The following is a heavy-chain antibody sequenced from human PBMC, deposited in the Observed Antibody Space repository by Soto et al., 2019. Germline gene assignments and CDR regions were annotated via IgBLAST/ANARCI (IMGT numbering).Heavy chain of an antibody. Sequence: ASVKVSCKASGYTFTGYYMHWVRQAPGQGLEWMGWINHNSGDTNYAQKFQGRVIMTRDTSISTAYMELSGLRSDDTAVYYCARGFYYDSGYWAAFDIWGQGTMVTVSS. J-gene: IGHJ3*02. D-gene: IGHD3-22*01. V-gene: IGHV1-2*02. CDR3: ARGFYYDSGYWAAFDI. CDR2: INHNSGDT. CDR1: GYTFTGYY.